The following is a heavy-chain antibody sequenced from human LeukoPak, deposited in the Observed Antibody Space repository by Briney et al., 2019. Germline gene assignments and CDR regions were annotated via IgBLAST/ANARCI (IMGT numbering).Heavy chain of an antibody. V-gene: IGHV4-39*01. Sequence: NPSETLSLTCTVSGGSISSSSYYWGWIRQPPGKGLEWIGSIYYSGSTYYNPSLKSRVTISVDTSKNQFSLKLSSVTAADTAVYYCASSFYYDSSGYYYPFDYWGQGTLVTVSS. D-gene: IGHD3-22*01. J-gene: IGHJ4*02. CDR3: ASSFYYDSSGYYYPFDY. CDR2: IYYSGST. CDR1: GGSISSSSYY.